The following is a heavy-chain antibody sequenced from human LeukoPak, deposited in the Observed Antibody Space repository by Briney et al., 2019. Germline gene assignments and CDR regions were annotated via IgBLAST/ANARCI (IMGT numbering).Heavy chain of an antibody. Sequence: SETLSLTCAVYGGSFSGYYWSWIRQPPGKGLEWIGEINHSGSTNYNPSLKSRVTISVDTSKNQFSLKLSSVTAAGTAVYYCARGRQEMATILYFDYWGQGTLVTVSS. CDR2: INHSGST. CDR1: GGSFSGYY. CDR3: ARGRQEMATILYFDY. V-gene: IGHV4-34*01. J-gene: IGHJ4*02. D-gene: IGHD5-24*01.